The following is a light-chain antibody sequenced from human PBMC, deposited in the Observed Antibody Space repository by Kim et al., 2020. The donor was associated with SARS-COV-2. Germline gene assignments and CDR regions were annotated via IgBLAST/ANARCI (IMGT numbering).Light chain of an antibody. CDR2: EVS. V-gene: IGLV2-8*01. J-gene: IGLJ1*01. CDR1: SGDVGANNY. Sequence: QSALTQPPSASGSPGQSVTISCTGTSGDVGANNYVSCYQQHPGKAPKLMISEVSKRPSGVPDRFSGSKSANTASLTVSGLQAEDEADCYCSSYAGSNSYVFGTGTKVTVL. CDR3: SSYAGSNSYV.